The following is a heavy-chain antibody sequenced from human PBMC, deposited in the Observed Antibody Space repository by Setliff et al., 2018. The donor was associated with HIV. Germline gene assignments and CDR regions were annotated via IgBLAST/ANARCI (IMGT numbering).Heavy chain of an antibody. CDR2: FDPEDGEK. V-gene: IGHV1-24*01. Sequence: ASVKVCCKVSGYTLAEISMHWVRQAPGKGLEWMGGFDPEDGEKVYAQRFQGTVTVTEDTSTDTAYMELTSLTSEDTAVYYCATITFYYDSSGSQNKKSYFFDYWGQGTLVTVSS. J-gene: IGHJ4*02. D-gene: IGHD3-22*01. CDR1: GYTLAEIS. CDR3: ATITFYYDSSGSQNKKSYFFDY.